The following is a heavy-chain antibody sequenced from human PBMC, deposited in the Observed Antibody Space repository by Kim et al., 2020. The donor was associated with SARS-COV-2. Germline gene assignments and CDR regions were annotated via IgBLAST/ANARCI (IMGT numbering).Heavy chain of an antibody. Sequence: SETLSLTCTVSGGSISSGGYYWSWIRQHPGKGLEWIGYIYYSGSTYYNPSLKSRVTISVDTSKNQFSLKLSSVTAADTAVYYCVRARNRGPFDYWGQGTLVTVSS. CDR3: VRARNRGPFDY. V-gene: IGHV4-31*03. CDR2: IYYSGST. J-gene: IGHJ4*02. D-gene: IGHD6-25*01. CDR1: GGSISSGGYY.